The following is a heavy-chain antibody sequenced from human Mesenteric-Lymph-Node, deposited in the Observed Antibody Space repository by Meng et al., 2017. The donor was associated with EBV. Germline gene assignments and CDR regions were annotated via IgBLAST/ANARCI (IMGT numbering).Heavy chain of an antibody. Sequence: QGDLVGSGGGVVQPGRSLRLPCAASGFPFSTYGMHWVRQAPGQGLEWVAVISYDETNQYYAESVKGRFTISRDNFKNTVHLDMSSLRAEDTAVYYCAKDRETVAGGFYFDDWGPGTLVTVSS. CDR2: ISYDETNQ. CDR1: GFPFSTYG. J-gene: IGHJ4*02. CDR3: AKDRETVAGGFYFDD. D-gene: IGHD6-13*01. V-gene: IGHV3-30*18.